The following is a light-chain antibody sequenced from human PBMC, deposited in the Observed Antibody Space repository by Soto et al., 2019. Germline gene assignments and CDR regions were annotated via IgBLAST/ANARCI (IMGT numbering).Light chain of an antibody. CDR2: EVN. CDR1: SSDIGAYDY. Sequence: LTQPASLSGSPGQSITISCTGTSSDIGAYDYVSWFQQHPGKAPKLMISEVNNRPSGVSNRFSGSKSGNTAYLTISGLQVEDEAEYFCFSFTNTSTHVFGPGTKVTV. J-gene: IGLJ1*01. CDR3: FSFTNTSTHV. V-gene: IGLV2-14*01.